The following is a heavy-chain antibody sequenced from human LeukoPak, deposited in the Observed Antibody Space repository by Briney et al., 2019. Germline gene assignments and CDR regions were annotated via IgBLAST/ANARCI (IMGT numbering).Heavy chain of an antibody. D-gene: IGHD1-26*01. CDR3: ARFIVGATTSWFDP. Sequence: SETLSLTCTVSGGSISSYYWSWIRQPPGKGLEWIGYIYYSGSTNYNPSLKSRVTISVDTSKNQFSLKLSSVTAADTAVYYCARFIVGATTSWFDPWGQGTLVTVSS. CDR2: IYYSGST. J-gene: IGHJ5*02. CDR1: GGSISSYY. V-gene: IGHV4-59*08.